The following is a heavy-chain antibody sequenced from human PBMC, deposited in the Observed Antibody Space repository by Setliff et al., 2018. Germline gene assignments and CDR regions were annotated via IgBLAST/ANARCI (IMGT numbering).Heavy chain of an antibody. CDR3: ARIHLLLWFGELLSGWFDP. Sequence: SETLSLTCTVSGGSISSSSYYWGWIRQTPGKGLEWIGCIYYSGSTYYNPALRSRVTISVDTSKDQFSLKLSSVTAADTAVYYCARIHLLLWFGELLSGWFDPWGQGTLVTVSS. D-gene: IGHD3-10*01. V-gene: IGHV4-39*07. J-gene: IGHJ5*02. CDR2: IYYSGST. CDR1: GGSISSSSYY.